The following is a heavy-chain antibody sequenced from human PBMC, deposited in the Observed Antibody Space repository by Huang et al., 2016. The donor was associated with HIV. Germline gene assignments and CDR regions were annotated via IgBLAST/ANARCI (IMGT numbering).Heavy chain of an antibody. D-gene: IGHD3-22*01. CDR1: GYTLPELS. Sequence: QVQLVQSGAEVKKPGASVKVSCKVSGYTLPELSMHWVRQAPGKGLEWMGGFEPEDGETIDAKKFQGRGTMTEDTTTDTAYMELSSLRSEDTAVYYCATVYRRFRNHDSGDYYFDYWDQGTLVTVSS. CDR3: ATVYRRFRNHDSGDYYFDY. V-gene: IGHV1-24*01. J-gene: IGHJ4*02. CDR2: FEPEDGET.